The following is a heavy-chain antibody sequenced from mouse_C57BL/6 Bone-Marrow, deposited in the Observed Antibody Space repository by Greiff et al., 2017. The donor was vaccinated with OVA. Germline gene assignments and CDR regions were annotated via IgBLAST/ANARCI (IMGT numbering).Heavy chain of an antibody. CDR3: ARHRTRYFDV. J-gene: IGHJ1*03. CDR2: ISGGGGNT. V-gene: IGHV5-9*01. Sequence: EVKLEESGGGLVKPGGSLKLSCAASGFTFSSYTMSWVRQTPEKRLEWVATISGGGGNTYYPDSVKGRFTISRDNAKNTLYLQMSSLRSEDTALYYCARHRTRYFDVWGTGTTVTVSS. CDR1: GFTFSSYT.